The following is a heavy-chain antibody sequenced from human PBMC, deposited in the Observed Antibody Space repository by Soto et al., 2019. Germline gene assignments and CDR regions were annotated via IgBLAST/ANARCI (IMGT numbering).Heavy chain of an antibody. J-gene: IGHJ2*01. Sequence: VQLLESGGGLVQSGGSLRLSCAASGFTFSSYAMSWVRQAPGKGLEWVSGISASGSNTYYADSVKGRFTISRDNAKNSLYLQMNSLRAEDTAVYYCARVSGDGFWYFDLWGRGTLVTVSS. D-gene: IGHD4-17*01. CDR1: GFTFSSYA. CDR2: ISASGSNT. CDR3: ARVSGDGFWYFDL. V-gene: IGHV3-23*01.